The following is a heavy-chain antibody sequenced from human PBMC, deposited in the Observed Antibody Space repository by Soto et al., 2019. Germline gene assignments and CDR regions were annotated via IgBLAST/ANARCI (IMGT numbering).Heavy chain of an antibody. J-gene: IGHJ1*01. CDR3: AKGVTPVAGKYAEYFQH. Sequence: GGSLRLSCAASGFTFDDYAMHWVRQAPGKGLEWVSGISWNSGSIGYADSVKGRFTISRDNAKNSLYLQMNSLRAEDTALYYCAKGVTPVAGKYAEYFQHWGQGTLVTVSS. CDR2: ISWNSGSI. D-gene: IGHD6-19*01. CDR1: GFTFDDYA. V-gene: IGHV3-9*01.